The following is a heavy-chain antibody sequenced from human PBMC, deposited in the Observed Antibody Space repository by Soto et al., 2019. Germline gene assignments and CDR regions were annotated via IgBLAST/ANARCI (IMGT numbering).Heavy chain of an antibody. J-gene: IGHJ4*02. CDR3: AILTPITGVY. D-gene: IGHD2-15*01. CDR2: ILPIFGII. Sequence: VLLVQSGAEVKKPGSSVKVSCKVSGGSFSTYTLSWVRQAPGQGLEWIGGILPIFGIINYAQKFQGRVTITADRPTTTAYMELVSLRSDDTALYYCAILTPITGVYWGQGALVTVSS. CDR1: GGSFSTYT. V-gene: IGHV1-69*17.